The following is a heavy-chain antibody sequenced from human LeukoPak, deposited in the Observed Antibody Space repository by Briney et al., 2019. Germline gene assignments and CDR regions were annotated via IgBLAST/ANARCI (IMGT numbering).Heavy chain of an antibody. CDR2: ISGSGGNT. CDR1: GFTFSSYA. V-gene: IGHV3-23*01. J-gene: IGHJ4*02. Sequence: PGGSLRLSCAASGFTFSSYAMSWVRQAPGKGLEWVSAISGSGGNTYYADSVKGRFTISRDNSKTTLYLQMNALRAGDTAVYYCAKGINGYLYYFDYWGQGTLVTVSS. D-gene: IGHD2-8*01. CDR3: AKGINGYLYYFDY.